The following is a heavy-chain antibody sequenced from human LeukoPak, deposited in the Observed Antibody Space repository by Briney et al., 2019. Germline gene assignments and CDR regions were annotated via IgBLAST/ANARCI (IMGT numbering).Heavy chain of an antibody. CDR1: GFTFSSHA. Sequence: GGSLRLSCAASGFTFSSHAMSWVRQAPGKWLEWVSAISGSGGSTYYADSVKGRFTISRDKSKNTLYLQMNSLRAEDTAVYYCAKGLAVAGHFDYWGQGTLVTVSS. CDR3: AKGLAVAGHFDY. J-gene: IGHJ4*02. CDR2: ISGSGGST. V-gene: IGHV3-23*01. D-gene: IGHD6-19*01.